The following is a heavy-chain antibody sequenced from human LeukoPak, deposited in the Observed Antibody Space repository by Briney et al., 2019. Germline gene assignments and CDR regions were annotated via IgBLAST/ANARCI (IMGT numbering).Heavy chain of an antibody. J-gene: IGHJ4*02. CDR1: GYTLTTYA. V-gene: IGHV3-23*01. CDR2: ISGSGGST. Sequence: GGSLTLSCAASGYTLTTYAMSWVRQAPGKGLEWVSGISGSGGSTYYADSVKGRFTISRDNSKNTLYLQVNSLRAEDTALYYCAKDYSDSGGYPDYWGQGTLVTVSS. D-gene: IGHD3-22*01. CDR3: AKDYSDSGGYPDY.